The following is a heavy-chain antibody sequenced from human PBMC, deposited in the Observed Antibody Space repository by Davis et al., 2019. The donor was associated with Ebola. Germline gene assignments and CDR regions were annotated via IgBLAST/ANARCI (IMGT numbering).Heavy chain of an antibody. CDR1: GGSFSGYY. CDR2: INHSGST. Sequence: PSETLSLTCAVYGGSFSGYYWSWIRQPPGKGLEWIGEINHSGSTNYNPSLKSRVTISVDTSKNQFSLKLSSVTAADTAVYYCARAGDSVPLDYWGQGTLVTVSS. CDR3: ARAGDSVPLDY. J-gene: IGHJ4*02. D-gene: IGHD3-16*01. V-gene: IGHV4-34*01.